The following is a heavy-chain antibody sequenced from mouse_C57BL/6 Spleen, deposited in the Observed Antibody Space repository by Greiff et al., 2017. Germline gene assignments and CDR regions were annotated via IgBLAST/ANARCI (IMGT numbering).Heavy chain of an antibody. CDR3: ARSAEFDY. Sequence: QVQLQQSGAELARPGASVKLSCKASGYTFISYGISWVKQRTGKGLEWIGRIYPGDGDTNYNGKFKGKATLTADKSSSTAYMQLSSLTSEDSAVYFCARSAEFDYWGQGTTLTVSS. J-gene: IGHJ2*01. CDR2: IYPGDGDT. V-gene: IGHV1-81*01. CDR1: GYTFISYG.